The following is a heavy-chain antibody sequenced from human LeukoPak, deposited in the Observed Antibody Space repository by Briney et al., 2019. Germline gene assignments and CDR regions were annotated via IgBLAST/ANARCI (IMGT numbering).Heavy chain of an antibody. CDR3: ARAPPTIGIDY. Sequence: GGSLRLSCAASGFTFSSYSMNWVRQAPGKGLEWVSYISSSSSTIYYADSVKGRFTISRDNAKNSLYLQMRVDDMGVYYCARAPPTIGIDYWGQGTLVIVSS. D-gene: IGHD1-1*01. J-gene: IGHJ4*02. CDR2: ISSSSSTI. CDR1: GFTFSSYS. V-gene: IGHV3-48*01.